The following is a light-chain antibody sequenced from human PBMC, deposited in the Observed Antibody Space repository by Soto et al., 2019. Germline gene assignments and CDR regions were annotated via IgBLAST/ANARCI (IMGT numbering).Light chain of an antibody. V-gene: IGKV1-39*01. J-gene: IGKJ4*01. CDR3: QQTYSALSIT. CDR1: QSVRNN. CDR2: TAS. Sequence: DIEMSQSPASLSASLGDRVTITCRASQSVRNNVNWYQQKPGKAPKLLISTASSLRCGVPSSFSGSGSGTTFILTISSLQHEDFAIYYCQQTYSALSITFGGGTKVDIK.